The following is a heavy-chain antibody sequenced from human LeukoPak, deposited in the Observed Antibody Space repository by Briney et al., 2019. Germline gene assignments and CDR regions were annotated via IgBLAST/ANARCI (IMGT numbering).Heavy chain of an antibody. CDR1: GFTFSTYG. Sequence: GGSLRLSCAASGFTFSTYGMHWVRQAPGKGLEWVTFIHYDGSNKYYADSVKGRFTISRDNSRNTLYLQMNSLRAEDTAVYYCAKNPYSSSLGAFDIWGQGTMVTVSS. CDR2: IHYDGSNK. CDR3: AKNPYSSSLGAFDI. D-gene: IGHD6-13*01. V-gene: IGHV3-30*02. J-gene: IGHJ3*02.